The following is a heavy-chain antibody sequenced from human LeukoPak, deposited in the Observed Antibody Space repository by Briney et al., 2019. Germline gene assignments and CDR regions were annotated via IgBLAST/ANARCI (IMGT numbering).Heavy chain of an antibody. J-gene: IGHJ4*02. CDR2: IKSKTDGGTT. CDR1: GFTFSNAW. CDR3: TTDLWFGELSGDY. D-gene: IGHD3-10*01. V-gene: IGHV3-15*01. Sequence: GGSLRLSCAASGFTFSNAWMSWVRQAPGKGLEWVCRIKSKTDGGTTDCAAPVKGRFTISRDDSKNTLYLQMNSLKTEDTAVYYCTTDLWFGELSGDYWGQGTLVTVSS.